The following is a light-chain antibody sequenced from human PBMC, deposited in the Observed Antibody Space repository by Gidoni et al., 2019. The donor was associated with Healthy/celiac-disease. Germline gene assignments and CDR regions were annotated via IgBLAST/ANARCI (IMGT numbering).Light chain of an antibody. Sequence: EIVLTQSPATLSLSPGERATLSCRASQSVSTYLAWYQQKPGQAPRLHIYDASNRATGIPARFSGSGSGTDFTLTISSLEPEDFAVYYCQQRSNWPITFGQXTRLEIK. V-gene: IGKV3-11*01. J-gene: IGKJ5*01. CDR1: QSVSTY. CDR3: QQRSNWPIT. CDR2: DAS.